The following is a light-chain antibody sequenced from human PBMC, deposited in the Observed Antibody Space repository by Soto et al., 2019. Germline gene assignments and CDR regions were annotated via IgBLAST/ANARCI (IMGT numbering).Light chain of an antibody. CDR1: QSISSW. V-gene: IGKV1-5*01. CDR2: DAS. Sequence: DIQMTQSPSTLSASVGDRVTITCRASQSISSWLAWYQQKPGKAPKILIYDASSLESRVPSRFSGSGSGTEFTLTISSLQPDDFATYYCQQYNSHWGTFGQGTKVDIK. J-gene: IGKJ1*01. CDR3: QQYNSHWGT.